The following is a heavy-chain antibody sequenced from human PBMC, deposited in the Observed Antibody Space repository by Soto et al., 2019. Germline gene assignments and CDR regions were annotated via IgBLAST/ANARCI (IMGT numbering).Heavy chain of an antibody. Sequence: VQLLESGGGLVQPGGSLRLSCAASGFTFNNYAMTWVRQAPGKGLEWVSAISGGGDTTSYADSVKGRFTVSRDGSKNTLYLQMSSVRAEDTALDYCPKGRGGSGSLTPRVDFWGQGTLVTVSS. J-gene: IGHJ4*02. CDR1: GFTFNNYA. CDR3: PKGRGGSGSLTPRVDF. CDR2: ISGGGDTT. D-gene: IGHD3-10*01. V-gene: IGHV3-23*01.